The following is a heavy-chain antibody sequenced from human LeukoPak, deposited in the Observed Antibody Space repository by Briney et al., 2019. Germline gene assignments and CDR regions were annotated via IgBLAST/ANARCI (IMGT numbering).Heavy chain of an antibody. Sequence: GESLQISCKGSGYSFTNYWIGWVRQMPGKGLEWMGIIYPLDSDTRYSPSFQGQVTISADKSISTAFLQWNSLKASDTAMYYCARLVSGSYSPFDYWGQGTLATVSS. J-gene: IGHJ4*02. V-gene: IGHV5-51*01. CDR3: ARLVSGSYSPFDY. D-gene: IGHD1-26*01. CDR1: GYSFTNYW. CDR2: IYPLDSDT.